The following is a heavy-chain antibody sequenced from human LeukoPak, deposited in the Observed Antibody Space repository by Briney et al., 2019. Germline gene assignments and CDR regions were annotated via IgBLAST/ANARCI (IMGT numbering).Heavy chain of an antibody. Sequence: GGSLRLSCAASGFTFDDYGMSWVRQAPGKGLEWVSGINWNGGSTGYADSVKDRFTISRDNAKNSLYLQMNSLRGEDTALYYCARDPEGYYDSSGYYSPRYFDYWGQGTLVTVSS. D-gene: IGHD3-22*01. J-gene: IGHJ4*02. CDR2: INWNGGST. V-gene: IGHV3-20*04. CDR3: ARDPEGYYDSSGYYSPRYFDY. CDR1: GFTFDDYG.